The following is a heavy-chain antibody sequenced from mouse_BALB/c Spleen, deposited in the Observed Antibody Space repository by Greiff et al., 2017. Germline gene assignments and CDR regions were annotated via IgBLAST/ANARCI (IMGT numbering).Heavy chain of an antibody. Sequence: DVQLVESGGGLVKPGGSLKLSCAASGFTFSDYYMYWVRQTPEKRLEWVATISDGGSYTYYPDSVKGRFTISRDNAKNNLYLQMSSLKSEDTAMYYCARGVYGSSYLDYWGQGTTLTVSS. V-gene: IGHV5-4*02. CDR3: ARGVYGSSYLDY. CDR1: GFTFSDYY. CDR2: ISDGGSYT. J-gene: IGHJ2*01. D-gene: IGHD1-1*01.